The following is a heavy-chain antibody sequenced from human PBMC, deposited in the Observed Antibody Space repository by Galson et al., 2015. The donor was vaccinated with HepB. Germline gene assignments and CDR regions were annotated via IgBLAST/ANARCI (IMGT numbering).Heavy chain of an antibody. D-gene: IGHD2-15*01. V-gene: IGHV1-3*01. CDR3: ARDTRYCSGGTCLYYNYGMDV. J-gene: IGHJ6*02. CDR1: GYFFTGYA. CDR2: INVGNGST. Sequence: SVKVSCKASGYFFTGYAIHWVRQAPGQRLEWMGWINVGNGSTEISQKFQGRVTITRDTSATTAYMELSDLRSEDTAKYYCARDTRYCSGGTCLYYNYGMDVWGQGTTVTVSS.